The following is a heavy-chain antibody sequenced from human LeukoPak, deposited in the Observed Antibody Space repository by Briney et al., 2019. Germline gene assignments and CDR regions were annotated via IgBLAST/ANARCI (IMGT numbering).Heavy chain of an antibody. CDR3: ARLRLLWQQWLVRGAFDI. J-gene: IGHJ3*02. CDR1: GGSVSSHRYY. CDR2: VYYSGST. Sequence: SETLSLTCTVSGGSVSSHRYYWGWLRQPPGKGLEWIGSVYYSGSTYYDPSLKSRVVISVDTSKNQFSLKLSSVTAADTAVYYCARLRLLWQQWLVRGAFDIWGQGTMVTVSS. V-gene: IGHV4-39*01. D-gene: IGHD6-19*01.